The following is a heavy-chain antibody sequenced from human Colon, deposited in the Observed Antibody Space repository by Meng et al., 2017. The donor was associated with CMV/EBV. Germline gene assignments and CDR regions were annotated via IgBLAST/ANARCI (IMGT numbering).Heavy chain of an antibody. CDR3: ARDFNAYFGELGLLA. J-gene: IGHJ5*02. Sequence: ASVKVSCKASGYTFTAYYMLWIRQAPGQGLECMGWMNPNSGGTMPAQKFKGRVTMTRDTSIATAYMELSRLTPDDTAVYYCARDFNAYFGELGLLAWGQGNQVTVSS. CDR2: MNPNSGGT. D-gene: IGHD3-10*01. V-gene: IGHV1-2*02. CDR1: GYTFTAYY.